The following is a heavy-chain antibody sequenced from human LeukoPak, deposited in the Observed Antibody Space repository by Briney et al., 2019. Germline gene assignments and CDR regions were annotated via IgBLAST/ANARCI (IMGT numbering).Heavy chain of an antibody. CDR3: ARGRYCSADICSGGDAFDI. V-gene: IGHV4-4*07. CDR2: IYTRGST. D-gene: IGHD2-15*01. Sequence: SGTLSLTCTVSGGSINNYYWSWIRQPAGKGLEWTGRIYTRGSTNYNPSLKSRVTMSVDTSKNQFSLKLSSVTAADTAVYYCARGRYCSADICSGGDAFDIWGQGTMVSVSS. CDR1: GGSINNYY. J-gene: IGHJ3*02.